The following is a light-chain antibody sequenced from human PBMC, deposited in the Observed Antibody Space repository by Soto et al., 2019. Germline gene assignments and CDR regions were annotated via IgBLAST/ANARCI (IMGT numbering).Light chain of an antibody. V-gene: IGKV3-20*01. CDR3: QQYGSSLFT. Sequence: EIVLTQSPGTLSLSPGERATLSCRASQSVSSSYLAWYQQKPVQAPRLLIYGASSRATGIPDRFSGSGSGTDFTLTISRLEPEDFAVYYCQQYGSSLFTFGGGTKVDI. CDR2: GAS. CDR1: QSVSSSY. J-gene: IGKJ4*01.